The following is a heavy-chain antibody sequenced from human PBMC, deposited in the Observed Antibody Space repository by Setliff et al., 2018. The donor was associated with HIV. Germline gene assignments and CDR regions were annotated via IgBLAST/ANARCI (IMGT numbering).Heavy chain of an antibody. Sequence: ASVKVSCKASGYTFTSCYMHWVRQAPGQGLEWMGIINPSGGITSYVRKFQGRVTMTGDTSTSTVYMELSSLRSEDTAVYYCARDLGPSMVRGSIITLINGLFDYWGQGTPVTVSS. CDR2: INPSGGIT. V-gene: IGHV1-46*01. D-gene: IGHD3-10*01. J-gene: IGHJ4*01. CDR1: GYTFTSCY. CDR3: ARDLGPSMVRGSIITLINGLFDY.